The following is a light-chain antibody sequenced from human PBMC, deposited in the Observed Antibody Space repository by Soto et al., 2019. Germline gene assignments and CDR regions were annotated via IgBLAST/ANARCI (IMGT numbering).Light chain of an antibody. J-gene: IGLJ1*01. CDR1: GSDVGGYNY. CDR3: SSYTSSSTYV. Sequence: QSALTRPASVSGSPGQSITISCTGTGSDVGGYNYVSWYQQHPDKAPKLMIYDVSNRPSGVSNRFSGSKSGNTASLTISGLQAEDEADYYCSSYTSSSTYVFGTGTKVTV. V-gene: IGLV2-14*01. CDR2: DVS.